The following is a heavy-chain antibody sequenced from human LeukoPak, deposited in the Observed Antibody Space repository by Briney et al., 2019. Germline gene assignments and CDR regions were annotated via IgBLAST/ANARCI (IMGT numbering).Heavy chain of an antibody. CDR1: GYTFTGYY. J-gene: IGHJ5*02. CDR3: ARDFLVPAAPYNWFDP. V-gene: IGHV1-2*06. Sequence: GASVKVSCKASGYTFTGYYMHWVRQAPGQGLEWMGRINPNGGGTNYAQKFQGRVTMTRDTSISTAYMELSRLRSDDTAVCYCARDFLVPAAPYNWFDPWGQGTLVTVSS. CDR2: INPNGGGT. D-gene: IGHD2-2*01.